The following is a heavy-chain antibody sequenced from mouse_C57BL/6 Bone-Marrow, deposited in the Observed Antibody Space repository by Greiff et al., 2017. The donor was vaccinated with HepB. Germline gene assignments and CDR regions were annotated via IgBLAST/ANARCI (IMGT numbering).Heavy chain of an antibody. CDR1: GYTFTSYW. D-gene: IGHD1-1*01. V-gene: IGHV1-5*01. J-gene: IGHJ2*01. CDR2: IYPGNSDT. CDR3: TRFALITTVVPFDY. Sequence: EVKLVESGTVLARPGASVKMSCKTSGYTFTSYWMHWVKQRPGQGLEWIGAIYPGNSDTSYNQKFKGKAKLTAVTSASTAYMELSSLTNEDSAVYYCTRFALITTVVPFDYWGQGTTLTVSS.